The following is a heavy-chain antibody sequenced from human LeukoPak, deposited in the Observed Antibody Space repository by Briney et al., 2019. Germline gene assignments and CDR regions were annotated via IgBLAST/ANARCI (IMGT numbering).Heavy chain of an antibody. CDR2: ISYDGSNK. CDR3: ARDSGPLTYYGMDV. CDR1: GFTLSSYA. J-gene: IGHJ6*04. V-gene: IGHV3-30*04. D-gene: IGHD3-9*01. Sequence: GGSLRLSCAASGFTLSSYAMHWVRQAPGKGLEWVAVISYDGSNKYYADSVKGRFTISRDNSKNTLYLQMNSLRAEDTAVYYCARDSGPLTYYGMDVWGKGTTVTVSS.